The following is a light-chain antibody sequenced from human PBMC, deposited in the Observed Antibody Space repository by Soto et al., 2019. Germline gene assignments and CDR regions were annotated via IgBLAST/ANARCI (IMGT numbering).Light chain of an antibody. CDR3: SSRTTSNPYV. Sequence: QSALTQPASVSGSPGQSITISCTGTSIDIGAYNSVSWYQQHPGKAPKLMIYEVSNRPSGVSNRFSASKSGNTASLTISGLQAEDDADYYCSSRTTSNPYVFGTGTKPIVL. V-gene: IGLV2-14*01. CDR1: SIDIGAYNS. CDR2: EVS. J-gene: IGLJ1*01.